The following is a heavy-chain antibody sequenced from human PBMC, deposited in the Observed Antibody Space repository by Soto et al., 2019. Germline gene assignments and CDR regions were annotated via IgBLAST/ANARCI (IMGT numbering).Heavy chain of an antibody. J-gene: IGHJ4*02. CDR1: VYTFTCYY. V-gene: IGHV1-2*02. Sequence: XSVKVSCQASVYTFTCYYMHWVRQAPGQGLEWMGWINPNSGGTNYAQKFQGRVTMTRDTSISTAYMELSRLRSDDTAVYYCARESAAYCGGDCYSSYFDYWGQGTLVTVSS. CDR2: INPNSGGT. D-gene: IGHD2-21*02. CDR3: ARESAAYCGGDCYSSYFDY.